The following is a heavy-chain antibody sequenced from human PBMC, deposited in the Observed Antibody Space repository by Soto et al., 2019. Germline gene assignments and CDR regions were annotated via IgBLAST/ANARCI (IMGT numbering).Heavy chain of an antibody. D-gene: IGHD3-10*01. J-gene: IGHJ4*02. CDR2: VYSGGAT. CDR3: ARVPGRL. Sequence: QLVATGGGLIQPGTSLTLSCAASGFSVSRNYMTWVRQAPGKGLEWVSFVYSGGATFYADSVKGRFILSRDDSQNTMYPQMNNLRAEDTAVYYCARVPGRLWGRGTVVTVAS. CDR1: GFSVSRNY. V-gene: IGHV3-53*02.